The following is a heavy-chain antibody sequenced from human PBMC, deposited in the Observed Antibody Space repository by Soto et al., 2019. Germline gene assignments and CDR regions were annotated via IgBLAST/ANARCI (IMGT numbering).Heavy chain of an antibody. J-gene: IGHJ4*02. Sequence: SETLSLTCTVSGGSISSYYWSWFRQPPGKGLEWIGYIYYSGSTNYNPSLKSRVTISGDTPKNQFSLKLSSVTAADTAVYYCARARGGYFDYWGQGTLVTVSS. CDR2: IYYSGST. CDR1: GGSISSYY. CDR3: ARARGGYFDY. V-gene: IGHV4-59*01.